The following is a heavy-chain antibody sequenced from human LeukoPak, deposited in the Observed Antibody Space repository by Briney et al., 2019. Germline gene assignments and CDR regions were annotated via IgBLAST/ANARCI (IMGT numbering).Heavy chain of an antibody. CDR1: GFTFSSYG. Sequence: GGSLRLSCAASGFTFSSYGMSWARQAPGKGLEWVSAISGSSGSTYYADSVKGRFTISRDNSKNTLYLQMNSLRAEDTAVYYCAKDYSQAIAAAGFGDYWGQGTLVTVSS. J-gene: IGHJ4*02. V-gene: IGHV3-23*01. CDR2: ISGSSGST. D-gene: IGHD6-13*01. CDR3: AKDYSQAIAAAGFGDY.